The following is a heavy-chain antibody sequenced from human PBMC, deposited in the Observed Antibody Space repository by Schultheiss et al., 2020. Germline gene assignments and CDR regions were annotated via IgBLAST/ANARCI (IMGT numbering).Heavy chain of an antibody. CDR2: IDPSDSYT. V-gene: IGHV5-10-1*01. J-gene: IGHJ5*02. D-gene: IGHD4-17*01. Sequence: GGSLRLSCKGSGYSFSTYWISWVRQMPGKGLEWMGRIDPSDSYTYYSPSFQGHVTISADKSINTAYLQWSSLKASDTAMYYCASLGDYEGNWFDPWGQGTLVTVSS. CDR1: GYSFSTYW. CDR3: ASLGDYEGNWFDP.